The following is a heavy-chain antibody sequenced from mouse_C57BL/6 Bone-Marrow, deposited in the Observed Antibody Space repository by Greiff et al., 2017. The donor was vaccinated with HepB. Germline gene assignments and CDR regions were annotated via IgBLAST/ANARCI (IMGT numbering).Heavy chain of an antibody. V-gene: IGHV14-3*01. CDR3: ATYSDFDLSYAMDY. Sequence: DVQLQESVAELVRPGASVKLSCTASGFNIKNTYMHWVKQRPEQGLEWIGRIDPANGNTKYAPKFQGKATITADKSSNTAYLQLTRLTSEDTDISYCATYSDFDLSYAMDYWGQGTSVTVSS. D-gene: IGHD2-4*01. CDR1: GFNIKNTY. CDR2: IDPANGNT. J-gene: IGHJ4*01.